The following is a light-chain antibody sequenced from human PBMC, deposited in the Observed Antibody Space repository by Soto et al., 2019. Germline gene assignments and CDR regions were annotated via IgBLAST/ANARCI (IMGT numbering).Light chain of an antibody. J-gene: IGKJ4*01. CDR1: QSINTY. Sequence: DIQMTQSPSSLSASVGDTVTTTCRTSQSINTYLNWYQQKPGKAPKVLIYGASTLQSGVPLRFSGSGSGTDFTLSINSLQPEDFATYYCQQTYSTPLTFGGGTKVDIK. CDR3: QQTYSTPLT. V-gene: IGKV1-39*01. CDR2: GAS.